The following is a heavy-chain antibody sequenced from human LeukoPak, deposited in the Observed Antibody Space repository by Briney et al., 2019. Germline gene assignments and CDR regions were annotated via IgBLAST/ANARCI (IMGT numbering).Heavy chain of an antibody. Sequence: GGSLRLSCAASGFTFSSYAMTWVRQAPGKGLEWVSGISGSGDSTHYADSVKGRFTISRDNSKNTFYLQMNSLRAEDTAVYYCAKVRYNSGWLFDHWGQGTLVTVSS. CDR3: AKVRYNSGWLFDH. CDR2: ISGSGDST. D-gene: IGHD6-19*01. CDR1: GFTFSSYA. V-gene: IGHV3-23*01. J-gene: IGHJ4*02.